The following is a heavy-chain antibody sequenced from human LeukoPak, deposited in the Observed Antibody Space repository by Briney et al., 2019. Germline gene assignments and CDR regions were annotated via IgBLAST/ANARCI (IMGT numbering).Heavy chain of an antibody. CDR1: GGSLTSSSYY. D-gene: IGHD6-25*01. Sequence: PSEALSLTCTVSGGSLTSSSYYSGWIRQPPGKGLEWIGSMYYSGTTYYNPSLKSRVTISVDTSKNQCSLKLSSVTAADTAVYYCARGSHPRIAAYRGQGTLVTVSS. V-gene: IGHV4-39*07. CDR3: ARGSHPRIAAY. CDR2: MYYSGTT. J-gene: IGHJ4*02.